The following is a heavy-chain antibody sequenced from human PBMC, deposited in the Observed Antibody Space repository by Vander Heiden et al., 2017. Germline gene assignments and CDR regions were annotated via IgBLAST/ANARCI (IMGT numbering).Heavy chain of an antibody. J-gene: IGHJ4*02. CDR1: GFSLRSDGVG. CDR2: IYWDDEK. D-gene: IGHD4-17*01. Sequence: QINLKESGPALVKHTQTLTLTCSFSGFSLRSDGVGVGWLRQPPGKALEWIALIYWDDEKRYSPSLQSRVAISEDTSKNQVLLTMTNMHPLDTGTYYCARRLGDNGALYYFDLWGQGTLVTVSS. CDR3: ARRLGDNGALYYFDL. V-gene: IGHV2-5*02.